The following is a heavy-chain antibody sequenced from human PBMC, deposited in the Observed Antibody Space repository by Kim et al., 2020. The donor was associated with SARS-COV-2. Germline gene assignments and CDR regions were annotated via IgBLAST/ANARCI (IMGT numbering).Heavy chain of an antibody. CDR2: T. J-gene: IGHJ5*02. CDR3: ARERSGVFDP. Sequence: TYSNPPLKSRVTISVDTSKNQFSLKLSSVTATDTAVYYCARERSGVFDPWGQGTLVTVSS. V-gene: IGHV4-31*02. D-gene: IGHD1-26*01.